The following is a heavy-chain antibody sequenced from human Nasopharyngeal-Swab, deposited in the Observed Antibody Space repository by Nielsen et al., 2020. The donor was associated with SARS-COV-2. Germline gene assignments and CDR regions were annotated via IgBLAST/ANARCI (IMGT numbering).Heavy chain of an antibody. CDR1: GFTVSSNY. J-gene: IGHJ6*02. D-gene: IGHD5-12*01. CDR3: AKDRDSGDDSDDYYHYYGMDV. V-gene: IGHV3-53*01. CDR2: IYSGGSP. Sequence: GESLKISCAASGFTVSSNYMSWVRQAPGKGLEWVSVIYSGGSPYYADSVKGRLTISRDNSKNTVNLQMNSPRVEDTAIYYCAKDRDSGDDSDDYYHYYGMDVWGQGTTVTVFS.